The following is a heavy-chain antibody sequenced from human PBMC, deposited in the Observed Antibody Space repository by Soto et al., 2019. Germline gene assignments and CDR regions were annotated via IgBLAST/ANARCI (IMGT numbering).Heavy chain of an antibody. V-gene: IGHV3-7*01. D-gene: IGHD4-4*01. Sequence: WGSLRLSCAASGFTFISYWIIFFRQAPWKGLEWVANIKQDGSEKYYVDSVKGRFTISRDNAKNSLYLQMNSLRAEDTAVYYCARVDLMTTVTTPLNWGQGTLVTVSS. CDR3: ARVDLMTTVTTPLN. J-gene: IGHJ4*02. CDR2: IKQDGSEK. CDR1: GFTFISYW.